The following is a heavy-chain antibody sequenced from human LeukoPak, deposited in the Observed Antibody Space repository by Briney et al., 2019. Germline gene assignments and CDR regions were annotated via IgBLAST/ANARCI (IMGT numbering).Heavy chain of an antibody. D-gene: IGHD6-6*01. Sequence: SETLSLTCTVSGGSLSSSSYYWGWIRQPPGEGLEWIGNIYYSGSTYYNPSLKSRVTISADTSKNQFSLRLSSVTAADTAVYYCARGFSYSSSPGFDYWGQGTLVTVSS. V-gene: IGHV4-39*07. CDR2: IYYSGST. J-gene: IGHJ4*02. CDR3: ARGFSYSSSPGFDY. CDR1: GGSLSSSSYY.